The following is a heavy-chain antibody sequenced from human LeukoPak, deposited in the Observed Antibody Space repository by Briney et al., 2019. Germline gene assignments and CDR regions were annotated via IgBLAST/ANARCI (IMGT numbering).Heavy chain of an antibody. CDR2: FDPEDGET. CDR3: ARRGEWLPLVDWFDP. V-gene: IGHV1-24*01. D-gene: IGHD2-21*01. CDR1: GYTLTELS. Sequence: ASVKVSCKVSGYTLTELSMHWVRQAPGKGLEWMGGFDPEDGETIYAQKFQGRVTMTEDTSTDTAYMELSSLRSEDTAVYYCARRGEWLPLVDWFDPWGQGTLVTVSS. J-gene: IGHJ5*02.